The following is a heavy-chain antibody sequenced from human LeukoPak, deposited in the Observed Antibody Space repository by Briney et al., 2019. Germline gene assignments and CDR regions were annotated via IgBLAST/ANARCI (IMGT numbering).Heavy chain of an antibody. CDR2: ISGSGGST. V-gene: IGHV3-23*01. J-gene: IGHJ4*02. CDR1: GFTFSSYA. D-gene: IGHD2-2*01. Sequence: PGGSLRLSCAASGFTFSSYAMSWVRQAPGKGLEWVSAISGSGGSTYYADSVKGRFTISRDNSKNTLYLQMNSLRAEDTAVYYCAKDNQLLSRRYYFDYWGQGTLVTVSS. CDR3: AKDNQLLSRRYYFDY.